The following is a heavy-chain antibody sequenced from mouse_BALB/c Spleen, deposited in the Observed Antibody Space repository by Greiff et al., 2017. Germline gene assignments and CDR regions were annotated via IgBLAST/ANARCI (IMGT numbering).Heavy chain of an antibody. Sequence: VMLVESGPGLVAPSQSLSITCTVSGFSLTSYGVHWVRQPPGKGLEWLGVIWAGGSTNYNSALMSRLSISKDNSKSQVFLKMNSLQTDDTAMYYCAREDDYDAFAYWGQGTLVTVSA. D-gene: IGHD2-4*01. CDR1: GFSLTSYG. V-gene: IGHV2-9*02. J-gene: IGHJ3*01. CDR2: IWAGGST. CDR3: AREDDYDAFAY.